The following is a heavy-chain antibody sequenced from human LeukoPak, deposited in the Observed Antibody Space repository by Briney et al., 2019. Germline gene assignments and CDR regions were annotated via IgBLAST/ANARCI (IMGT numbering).Heavy chain of an antibody. CDR1: GFTFSSYG. CDR3: ARDLNWETY. D-gene: IGHD7-27*01. Sequence: PGGSLRLSCAASGFTFSSYGMTWVRQAPGKGLEWVSYISSSSTIYYADSVKGRFTISRDNAKNSLYLQMNSLRAEDTAVYYCARDLNWETYWGQGTLVSVSS. V-gene: IGHV3-48*04. CDR2: ISSSSTI. J-gene: IGHJ4*02.